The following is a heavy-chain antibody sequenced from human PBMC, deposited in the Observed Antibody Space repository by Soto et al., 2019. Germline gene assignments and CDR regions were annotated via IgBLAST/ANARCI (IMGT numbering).Heavy chain of an antibody. CDR2: IYHSGST. CDR3: ARVAGSYYYGMDV. CDR1: GGSIISGGYS. V-gene: IGHV4-30-2*01. D-gene: IGHD1-26*01. J-gene: IGHJ6*02. Sequence: PLEILSLTCAVSGGSIISGGYSWSWIRQPPGKGLEWIGYIYHSGSTNYNPSLKSRVTISVDKSKNQYSLKLSSVTAADTAVYYCARVAGSYYYGMDVWGQGTTVTVSS.